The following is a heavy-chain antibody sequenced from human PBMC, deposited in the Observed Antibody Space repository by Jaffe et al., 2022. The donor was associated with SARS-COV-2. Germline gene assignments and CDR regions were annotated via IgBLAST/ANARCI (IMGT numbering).Heavy chain of an antibody. CDR1: GGSISSSSYY. CDR2: IYYSGST. D-gene: IGHD4-17*01. Sequence: QLQLQESGPGLVKPSETLSLTCTVSGGSISSSSYYWGWIRQPPGKGLEWIGSIYYSGSTYYNPSLKSRVTISVDTSKNQFSLKLSSVTAADTAVYYCARHGGPMTTVTTSGYYWGQGTLVTVSS. J-gene: IGHJ4*02. V-gene: IGHV4-39*01. CDR3: ARHGGPMTTVTTSGYY.